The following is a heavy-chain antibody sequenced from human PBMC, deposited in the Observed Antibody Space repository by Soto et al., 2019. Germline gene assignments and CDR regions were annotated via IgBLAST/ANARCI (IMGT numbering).Heavy chain of an antibody. CDR1: GGTFSSYA. D-gene: IGHD2-15*01. CDR2: IIPIFGTA. Sequence: WASVKVSRQASGGTFSSYAISWVRQAPGQGLEWMGGIIPIFGTANYAQKFQGRVTITADESTSTAYMELSSLRSEDTAVYYCAGGGRGWWAFDIWGQGTMVTVSS. J-gene: IGHJ3*02. CDR3: AGGGRGWWAFDI. V-gene: IGHV1-69*13.